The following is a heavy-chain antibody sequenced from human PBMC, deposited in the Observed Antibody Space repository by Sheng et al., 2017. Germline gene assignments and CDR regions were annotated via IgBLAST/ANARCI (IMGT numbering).Heavy chain of an antibody. J-gene: IGHJ6*03. CDR2: INSDGSST. V-gene: IGHV3-74*01. CDR1: GFTFSSYR. D-gene: IGHD1-26*01. Sequence: EVQLVESGGGLVQPGGSLRLSCVASGFTFSSYRMDWVRQAPGKGLVWVSHINSDGSSTNYADSVKGRFTISRDTAKNTLYLQMNSLRVEDTAVYYCVRRSLPRVGATFYMDVWGQGTTVSVSS. CDR3: VRRSLPRVGATFYMDV.